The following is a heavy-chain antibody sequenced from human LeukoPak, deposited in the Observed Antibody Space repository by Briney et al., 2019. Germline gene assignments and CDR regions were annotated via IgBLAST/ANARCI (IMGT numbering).Heavy chain of an antibody. J-gene: IGHJ4*02. D-gene: IGHD1-1*01. CDR2: INPSGGST. CDR1: GYTFTSYY. Sequence: ASVKVSCKASGYTFTSYYMHWVRQAPGQGLEWMGIINPSGGSTSYAQKFQGRVTMTRDTSTSTVYMELSSLRSEDTAVYYCARGPSTGTTYWDRLAYYFDYWGQGTLVTVSS. CDR3: ARGPSTGTTYWDRLAYYFDY. V-gene: IGHV1-46*01.